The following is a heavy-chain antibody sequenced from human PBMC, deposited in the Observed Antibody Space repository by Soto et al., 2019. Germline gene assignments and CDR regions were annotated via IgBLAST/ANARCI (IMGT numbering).Heavy chain of an antibody. CDR2: ISGSGGST. J-gene: IGHJ3*02. CDR1: GFTFSSYA. Sequence: EVQLLESGGGLVQPGGSLRLSCAASGFTFSSYAMSWVRQAPGKGLEWVSAISGSGGSTYYAESVKGRFTISRDNSKNTLYLQMNSLRAEDTAVYYCAKFVGHSLRRARWYEIRPYGDYGDAFDIWGQGTMVTVSS. CDR3: AKFVGHSLRRARWYEIRPYGDYGDAFDI. V-gene: IGHV3-23*01. D-gene: IGHD4-17*01.